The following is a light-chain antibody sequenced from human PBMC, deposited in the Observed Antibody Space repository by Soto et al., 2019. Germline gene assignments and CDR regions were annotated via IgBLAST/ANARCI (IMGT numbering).Light chain of an antibody. CDR2: DVN. CDR3: SSWTRGATYG. V-gene: IGLV2-14*03. J-gene: IGLJ1*01. CDR1: SSDVGAYNY. Sequence: QSVLTQPASVSGSPGQSITISCAGTSSDVGAYNYVSWYQHHPGKAPKLMIYDVNNRPSGDSNRFSGSKSGNTASLTISGLQAEDEADYYCSSWTRGATYGFGSGTKGTVL.